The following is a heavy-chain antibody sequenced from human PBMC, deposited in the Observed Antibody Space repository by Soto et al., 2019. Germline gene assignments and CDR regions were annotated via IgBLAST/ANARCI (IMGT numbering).Heavy chain of an antibody. CDR3: AGTIFGVVNFPYYYYGMDV. J-gene: IGHJ6*02. Sequence: SETLSLTCTVSCGSISSGVYYWSWIRQHPGKGLEWIGYIYYSGSTDYNPSLKSRVTISVKTSKNQVSLKLSSVTAADTAVYDCAGTIFGVVNFPYYYYGMDVWGQGTTVTVSS. CDR1: CGSISSGVYY. V-gene: IGHV4-31*03. CDR2: IYYSGST. D-gene: IGHD3-3*01.